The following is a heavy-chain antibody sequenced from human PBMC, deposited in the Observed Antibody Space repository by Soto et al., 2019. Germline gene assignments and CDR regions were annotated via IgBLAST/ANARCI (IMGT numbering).Heavy chain of an antibody. CDR3: ARTQIAVAGTGYRRWFDP. CDR2: INHSGST. D-gene: IGHD6-19*01. J-gene: IGHJ5*02. CDR1: GGSFSGYY. V-gene: IGHV4-34*01. Sequence: PSETLSLTCAVYGGSFSGYYWSWIRQPPGKGLEWIGEINHSGSTNYNPSLKSRVTISVDTSKNQFSLKLSSVTAADTAVYYCARTQIAVAGTGYRRWFDPWGQGTLVTVSS.